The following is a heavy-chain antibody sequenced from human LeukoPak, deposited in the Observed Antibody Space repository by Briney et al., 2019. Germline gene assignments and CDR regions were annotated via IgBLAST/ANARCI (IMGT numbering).Heavy chain of an antibody. CDR2: ISGSGGST. Sequence: PGGSLRLSCAASGITFSSYAMSWVRQTPGKGLEWVSSISGSGGSTYYADFVKGRFTISRDNSKNTLYPQMNNLRAEDTALYYCAKIRRDSSGGYGTYFDYWGQGTLVTVSS. CDR3: AKIRRDSSGGYGTYFDY. D-gene: IGHD6-19*01. V-gene: IGHV3-23*01. CDR1: GITFSSYA. J-gene: IGHJ4*02.